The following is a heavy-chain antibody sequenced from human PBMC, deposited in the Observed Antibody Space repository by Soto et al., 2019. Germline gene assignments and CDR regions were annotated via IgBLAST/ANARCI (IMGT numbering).Heavy chain of an antibody. V-gene: IGHV3-53*01. CDR3: ARGLDAMVRGGRRPERSFQH. J-gene: IGHJ1*01. D-gene: IGHD3-10*01. CDR1: GFTVSSNY. CDR2: IYSGGST. Sequence: EVQLVESGGGLIQPGGSLRLSCAASGFTVSSNYMSWVRQAPGKGLEWGAVIYSGGSTYYADSVKGRFTISRDNSKNTLYLQMNSLRAEDTAVYYCARGLDAMVRGGRRPERSFQHWGQGTLVTVSS.